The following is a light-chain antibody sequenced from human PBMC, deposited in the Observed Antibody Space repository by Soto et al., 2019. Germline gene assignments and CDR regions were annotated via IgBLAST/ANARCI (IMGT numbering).Light chain of an antibody. CDR3: MQTLQTRA. CDR2: LGS. CDR1: QSLLYSNGYHY. J-gene: IGKJ1*01. Sequence: DIVMTQSPLSLPVTPGEPASISCRSRQSLLYSNGYHYLDWYLQKPGQYPQLLIYLGSSRASGVRDRFSGSGSGTDFTLKISRVEAADVGIYYCMQTLQTRAFGQGTKVEI. V-gene: IGKV2-28*01.